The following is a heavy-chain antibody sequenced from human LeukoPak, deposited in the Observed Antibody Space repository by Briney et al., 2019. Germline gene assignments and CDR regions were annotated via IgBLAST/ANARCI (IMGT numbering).Heavy chain of an antibody. D-gene: IGHD6-13*01. V-gene: IGHV3-43*01. CDR3: AKARSSSWSYLES. CDR1: GFMFDDHT. CDR2: ISWEGSTT. Sequence: GGSLRLSCAASGFMFDDHTMHWVRQLPGKGLEWVSLISWEGSTTYYADSVKDRFTISRDASKNSLFLQMNSLRTEDTTLYYCAKARSSSWSYLESWGQGTLVTVSS. J-gene: IGHJ4*02.